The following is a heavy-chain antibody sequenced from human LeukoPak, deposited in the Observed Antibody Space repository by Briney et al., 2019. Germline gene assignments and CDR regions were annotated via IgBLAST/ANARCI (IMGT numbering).Heavy chain of an antibody. V-gene: IGHV1-2*02. J-gene: IGHJ6*03. Sequence: GASVKVSCKTSGYTFTGYYIHWVRQAPGQGLERMGWIRPNSGGTKYAQKFQGRVTMTRDTSISTAYMELDRLRSDDTAVYYCARDDDYGSGTYMDVWGKGTTVTISS. CDR2: IRPNSGGT. CDR1: GYTFTGYY. CDR3: ARDDDYGSGTYMDV. D-gene: IGHD3-10*01.